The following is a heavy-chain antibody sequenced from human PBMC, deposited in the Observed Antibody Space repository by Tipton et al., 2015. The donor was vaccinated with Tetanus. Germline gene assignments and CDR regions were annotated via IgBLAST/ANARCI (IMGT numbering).Heavy chain of an antibody. Sequence: SGFTFSSYAMSWVRQAPGKGLEWVSAISGSGGSTYYADSVKGRFTIPRDNSKNTLYLQMNSLRAEDTAVYYCTASRLGAFDIWGQGTMVTVSS. CDR2: ISGSGGST. D-gene: IGHD2-2*01. CDR3: TASRLGAFDI. CDR1: GFTFSSYA. J-gene: IGHJ3*02. V-gene: IGHV3-23*01.